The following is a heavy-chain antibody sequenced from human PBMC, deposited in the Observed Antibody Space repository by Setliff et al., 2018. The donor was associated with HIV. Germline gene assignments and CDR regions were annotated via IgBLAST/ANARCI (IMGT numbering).Heavy chain of an antibody. CDR3: TRDPPTSGWYFDL. CDR1: GFTFISYG. J-gene: IGHJ2*01. V-gene: IGHV3-23*01. CDR2: ISGSGSSI. D-gene: IGHD7-27*01. Sequence: GGSLRLSCAASGFTFISYGMSWVRQAPGKGLEWVSSISGSGSSITYADSVKGRFTISRDNAKNTVYLQMNSLSAEDAAVYYCTRDPPTSGWYFDLWGRGTLVTVSS.